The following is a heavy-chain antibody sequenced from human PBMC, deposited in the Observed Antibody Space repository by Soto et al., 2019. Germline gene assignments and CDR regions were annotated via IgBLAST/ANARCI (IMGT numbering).Heavy chain of an antibody. CDR2: VRNKANSYTT. V-gene: IGHV3-72*01. CDR3: VRNLASGGTYYFDY. D-gene: IGHD2-8*02. Sequence: PGGSLRLSCAASGFTFSDHYMDWVRQAPGKGLEWIGRVRNKANSYTTEYAASVRGRFTVSRDDSKNSLYLQMNSLKTEETAMDYCVRNLASGGTYYFDYWGQGTLVTVSS. CDR1: GFTFSDHY. J-gene: IGHJ4*02.